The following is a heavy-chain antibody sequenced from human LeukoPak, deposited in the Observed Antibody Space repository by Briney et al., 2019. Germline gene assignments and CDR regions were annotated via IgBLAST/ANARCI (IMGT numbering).Heavy chain of an antibody. Sequence: GGSLRLSCTAFGLTFSTSGFNWVRQAPGKGLEWVASIGPTGSDRYYADSIKGRFTISRDNANNFLYLQMNSLRAEDTAVYYCATETNGRHYDYWGQGTLLTVSS. CDR3: ATETNGRHYDY. V-gene: IGHV3-21*06. D-gene: IGHD1-14*01. CDR2: IGPTGSDR. J-gene: IGHJ4*02. CDR1: GLTFSTSG.